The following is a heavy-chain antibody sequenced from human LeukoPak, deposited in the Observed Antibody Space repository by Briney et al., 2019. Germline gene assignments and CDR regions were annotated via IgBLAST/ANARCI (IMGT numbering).Heavy chain of an antibody. CDR3: ARGSSWYPTEYYFDY. J-gene: IGHJ4*02. V-gene: IGHV4-4*07. Sequence: SGPTLLKPSETLSLTCTVSAGAISSYYWSWVRQPAGKGLEWMGRIYTSGRTNYNPSLKSRVTMSVDTSKNQFSLKLSSVTAADTAVYYCARGSSWYPTEYYFDYWGQGTLVTVSS. CDR1: AGAISSYY. D-gene: IGHD6-13*01. CDR2: IYTSGRT.